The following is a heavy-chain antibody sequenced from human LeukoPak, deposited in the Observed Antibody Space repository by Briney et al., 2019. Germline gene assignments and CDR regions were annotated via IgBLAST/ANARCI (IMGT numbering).Heavy chain of an antibody. CDR3: ARFAVHRRLAVAGQFGLDY. D-gene: IGHD6-19*01. CDR1: GGTLSRYA. V-gene: IGHV1-69*05. CDR2: IIASFGTA. J-gene: IGHJ4*02. Sequence: SVKVSCKASGGTLSRYAISWVRQAPGQGLEWMGGIIASFGTANYAQKFQGRVTMTRDTSTSTVYMELSSLRSGDTAVYYCARFAVHRRLAVAGQFGLDYWGQGTLVTVSS.